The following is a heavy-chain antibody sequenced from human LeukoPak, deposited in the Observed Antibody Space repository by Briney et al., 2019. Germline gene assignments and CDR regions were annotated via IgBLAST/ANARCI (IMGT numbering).Heavy chain of an antibody. CDR2: ISSSGSTI. J-gene: IGHJ6*03. CDR1: GFTFSDYY. CDR3: ARARSGYDSNQDKLAYYYYYMDV. D-gene: IGHD5-12*01. Sequence: PGGSLRLSCAASGFTFSDYYMSWIRQAPGKGLEWVSYISSSGSTIYYADSVKGRFTISRDNAKNSLYLQMNSLRAEDTAVYYCARARSGYDSNQDKLAYYYYYMDVWGKGTTVTISS. V-gene: IGHV3-11*01.